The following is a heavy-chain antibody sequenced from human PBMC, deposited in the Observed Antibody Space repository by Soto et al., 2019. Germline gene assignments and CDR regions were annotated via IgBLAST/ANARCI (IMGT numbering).Heavy chain of an antibody. CDR2: MWYDGSNK. CDR1: GFTFSSYG. Sequence: GGSLRLSCAASGFTFSSYGMHWVRQAPGKGLEWVAVMWYDGSNKYYADSVKGRFTISRDNSKNTLYLQMNSLRAEDTAVYYCARALFKYYYYGMDVWGQGTTVTVSS. CDR3: ARALFKYYYYGMDV. V-gene: IGHV3-33*01. J-gene: IGHJ6*02.